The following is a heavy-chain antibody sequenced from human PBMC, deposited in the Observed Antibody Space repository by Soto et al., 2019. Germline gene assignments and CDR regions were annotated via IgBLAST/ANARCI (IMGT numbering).Heavy chain of an antibody. Sequence: QVQLVQSGAEVKKPGSSVKVSCKASGGTFSSYAISWVRQAPGQGLEWMGGLIPIFGTANYAQKCQGRVTITADESTSTADMELSSLRSEDTAVYYCARDCYYDSSGYYGYWGQGTLVTVSS. D-gene: IGHD3-22*01. CDR2: LIPIFGTA. V-gene: IGHV1-69*01. CDR1: GGTFSSYA. J-gene: IGHJ4*02. CDR3: ARDCYYDSSGYYGY.